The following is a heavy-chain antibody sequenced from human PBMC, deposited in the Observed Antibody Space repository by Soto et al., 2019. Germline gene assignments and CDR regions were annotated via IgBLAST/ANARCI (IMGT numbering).Heavy chain of an antibody. D-gene: IGHD5-12*01. Sequence: QITLKESGPTQVKPRQTLTLTCTFSGLSLTTSGVGVGWIRQSPGKAPDWLKLIYWDDDKRYSPFLKSRLTITKDTAKNQVGLTMADLDPADTATNYCAHSVRRPVFGLATTSAIYFDFWGQGTPVAVSS. CDR2: IYWDDDK. J-gene: IGHJ4*02. V-gene: IGHV2-5*02. CDR3: AHSVRRPVFGLATTSAIYFDF. CDR1: GLSLTTSGVG.